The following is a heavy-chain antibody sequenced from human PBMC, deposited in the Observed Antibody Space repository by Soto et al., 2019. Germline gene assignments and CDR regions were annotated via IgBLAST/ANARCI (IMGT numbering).Heavy chain of an antibody. CDR3: ARRAITIFGVVILQALAV. D-gene: IGHD3-3*01. J-gene: IGHJ6*04. CDR1: GGSISSSSYY. V-gene: IGHV4-39*01. CDR2: IYYSGST. Sequence: SETLSLTCTVSGGSISSSSYYWGWIRQPPGKGLEWIGSIYYSGSTYYNPSLKSRVTISVDTSKNQFSLKLSSVTAADTAVYYCARRAITIFGVVILQALAVWGKGSSVTVSS.